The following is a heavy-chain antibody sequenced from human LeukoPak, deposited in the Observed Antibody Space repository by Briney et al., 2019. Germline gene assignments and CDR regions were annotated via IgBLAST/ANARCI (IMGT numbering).Heavy chain of an antibody. J-gene: IGHJ4*02. V-gene: IGHV1-69*04. CDR2: IIPILGIA. Sequence: SVKVSCKASGGTFSSYAISWVRQAPGQGLEWMGRIIPILGIANHAQKFQGRVTITADKSTSTAYMELSSLRSEDTAVYYCARYSYGSYYFDYWGQGTLVTVSS. CDR3: ARYSYGSYYFDY. CDR1: GGTFSSYA. D-gene: IGHD5-18*01.